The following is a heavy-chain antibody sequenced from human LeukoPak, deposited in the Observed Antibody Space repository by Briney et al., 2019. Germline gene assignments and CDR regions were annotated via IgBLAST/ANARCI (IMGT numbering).Heavy chain of an antibody. CDR1: GFTFSSYW. J-gene: IGHJ4*02. Sequence: GGSLRLSCAASGFTFSSYWMSWVRQAPGKGLEWVANIKQDGSEKYYVDSVKGRFTISRDNAKNSLYLQMNSLRAEDTAVYYCAREVRYHRSGWYDYWGQGTLVTVSS. V-gene: IGHV3-7*01. CDR2: IKQDGSEK. D-gene: IGHD6-19*01. CDR3: AREVRYHRSGWYDY.